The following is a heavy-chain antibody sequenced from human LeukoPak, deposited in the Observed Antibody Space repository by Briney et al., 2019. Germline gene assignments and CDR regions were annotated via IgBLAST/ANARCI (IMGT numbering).Heavy chain of an antibody. CDR1: GGSFSNYY. J-gene: IGHJ4*02. CDR3: ARHMGLGYSYGYPYFDY. CDR2: INDSGRA. D-gene: IGHD5-18*01. Sequence: SETLSLTCAVYGGSFSNYYWSWIRQPPGKGLEWIGEINDSGRANYNPSLMSRVTISVDTSKNQFSLKLSSVTAADTAVYYCARHMGLGYSYGYPYFDYWGQGTLVTVSS. V-gene: IGHV4-34*01.